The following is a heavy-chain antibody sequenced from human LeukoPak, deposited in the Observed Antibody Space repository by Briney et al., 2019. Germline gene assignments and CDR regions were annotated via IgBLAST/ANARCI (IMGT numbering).Heavy chain of an antibody. D-gene: IGHD2-21*01. J-gene: IGHJ4*02. CDR1: GFTLSTYG. CDR3: VRDRAYSFDY. CDR2: ISSSSNII. V-gene: IGHV3-48*02. Sequence: GGSLRLSCAASGFTLSTYGMSWVRQAPGKGLEWVSHIYISSSSNIISYADSVKGRFTISRDNAQNSLYLQMNGLRDEDTAVYYCVRDRAYSFDYWGQGILVTVSS.